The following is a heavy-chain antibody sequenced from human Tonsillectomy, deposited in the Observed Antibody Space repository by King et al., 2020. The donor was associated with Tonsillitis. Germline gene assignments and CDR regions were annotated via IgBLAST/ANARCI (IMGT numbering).Heavy chain of an antibody. J-gene: IGHJ4*02. CDR2: INNDGSGT. CDR3: VRDNWGMHD. V-gene: IGHV3-74*01. Sequence: VQLVESGGGLVQPGGSLTLSCAASGFIFSNYWMHWVRQAPGKGLVWVAHINNDGSGTTYADSVNGRFTISRDNAKSTLHLQMNSLRDEDMAVYYCVRDNWGMHDWGQGTLFTVSS. CDR1: GFIFSNYW. D-gene: IGHD7-27*01.